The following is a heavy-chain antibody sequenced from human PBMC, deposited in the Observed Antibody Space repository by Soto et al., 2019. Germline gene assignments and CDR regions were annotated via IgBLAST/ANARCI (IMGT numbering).Heavy chain of an antibody. CDR2: IRRNAYGGTT. CDR3: TRASSLDFDF. Sequence: GGSLRLSCTTYGFTFGDYALSWVRQAPGKGLEWVGFIRRNAYGGTTDYAASVKGRFTISRDDSKSIAYLQMNSLRTEDTALYYCTRASSLDFDFWGQGTLVTVSS. D-gene: IGHD3-16*01. V-gene: IGHV3-49*04. J-gene: IGHJ4*02. CDR1: GFTFGDYA.